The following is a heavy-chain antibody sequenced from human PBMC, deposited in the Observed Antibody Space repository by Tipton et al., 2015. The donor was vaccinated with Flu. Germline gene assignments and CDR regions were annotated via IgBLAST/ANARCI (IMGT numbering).Heavy chain of an antibody. J-gene: IGHJ5*02. CDR3: ARRDYSNYVSDPKNWFDP. CDR1: GASITTYY. V-gene: IGHV4-59*08. CDR2: IYQTGNT. Sequence: TLSLTCNVSGASITTYYWSWVRQPPGKGLEWIGYIYQTGNTYYNPSLTSRVTIAVDTSKNQFSLRLTSVTAADTAVYYCARRDYSNYVSDPKNWFDPWGQGTLVTVSS. D-gene: IGHD4-11*01.